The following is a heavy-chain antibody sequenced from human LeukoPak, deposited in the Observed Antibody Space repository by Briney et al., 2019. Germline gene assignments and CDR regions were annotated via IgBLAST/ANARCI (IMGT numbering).Heavy chain of an antibody. CDR3: AKARAGGSTYEY. J-gene: IGHJ4*02. V-gene: IGHV3-23*01. CDR1: GFTFSSYA. D-gene: IGHD3-10*01. Sequence: GGSLRLSCAASGFTFSSYAMSWVRQAPGRGLEGVSGISANGDTTKYADSVKGRFTISRDNSKNTVFLQMNSLRVDDTAIYYCAKARAGGSTYEYWGQGTLVTVSS. CDR2: ISANGDTT.